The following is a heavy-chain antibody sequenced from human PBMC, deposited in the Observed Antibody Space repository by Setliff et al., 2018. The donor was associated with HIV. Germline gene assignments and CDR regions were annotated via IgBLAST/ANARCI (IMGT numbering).Heavy chain of an antibody. D-gene: IGHD1-26*01. CDR1: GGSISSYY. J-gene: IGHJ4*02. CDR2: IYYSGST. CDR3: ARTRAPYFFDF. Sequence: SETLSLTCTVSGGSISSYYWSWIRQPPGKGLEWIGYIYYSGSTYYNPSLKSRVTISVDTSKNQFSLKLNSVTAADTAVYFCARTRAPYFFDFWGQGAQVTAPQ. V-gene: IGHV4-59*12.